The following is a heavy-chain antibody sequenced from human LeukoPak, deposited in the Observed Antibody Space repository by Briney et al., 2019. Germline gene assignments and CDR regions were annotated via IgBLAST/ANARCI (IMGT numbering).Heavy chain of an antibody. CDR3: ARGRVDTAMVQFDP. Sequence: SETLSLTCAVYGVSFSGYYWSWIRQPPGKGLEWIGYIYYSGSTDYNPSLKSRVTMSVDTSKNQFSLKLSSVTAADTAVYYCARGRVDTAMVQFDPWGQGTLVTVSS. CDR2: IYYSGST. D-gene: IGHD5-18*01. V-gene: IGHV4-59*01. CDR1: GVSFSGYY. J-gene: IGHJ5*02.